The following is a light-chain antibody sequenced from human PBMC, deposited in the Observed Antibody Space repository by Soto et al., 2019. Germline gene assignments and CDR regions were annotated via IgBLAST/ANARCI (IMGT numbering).Light chain of an antibody. J-gene: IGLJ2*01. CDR1: SSNIGAGYD. V-gene: IGLV1-40*01. CDR2: GNS. Sequence: QSVLTQPPSVSGAPGQRVTISCTGSSSNIGAGYDVHWYQQLPGTAPKLLISGNSNRPSGVPDRFSGSKSGTSASLAITGLQAEDEADYYCQSYDSSHVVFGGGTKLTLL. CDR3: QSYDSSHVV.